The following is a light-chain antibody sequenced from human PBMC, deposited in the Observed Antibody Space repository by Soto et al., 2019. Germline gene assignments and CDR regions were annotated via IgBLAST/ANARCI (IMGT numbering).Light chain of an antibody. CDR2: DVS. Sequence: QSVLTQPASVSGSPGQSITISCTGTSSDVGSYNYVSWYQQHPDKAPKLMIYDVSKRPSGVSNRFSGSKSGNTASLTISGLQAEDEDDYYCSSYTGSSTPYVFGTGTKVTVL. V-gene: IGLV2-14*01. J-gene: IGLJ1*01. CDR3: SSYTGSSTPYV. CDR1: SSDVGSYNY.